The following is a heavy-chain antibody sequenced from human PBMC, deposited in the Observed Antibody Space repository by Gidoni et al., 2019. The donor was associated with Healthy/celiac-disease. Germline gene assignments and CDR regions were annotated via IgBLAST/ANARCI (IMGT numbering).Heavy chain of an antibody. D-gene: IGHD3-3*01. J-gene: IGHJ4*02. Sequence: QVQLQQWGAGLLKPSETLSLNCAVYGGSFSGYSWSWIRQPPGKGLEWIGEINHSGSTNYNPSLKSRVTISVDTSKNQFSLKLNSVTAADTAVYYCARIIVGGKRDYDFWSGLDYWGQGTLVTVSS. V-gene: IGHV4-34*01. CDR2: INHSGST. CDR3: ARIIVGGKRDYDFWSGLDY. CDR1: GGSFSGYS.